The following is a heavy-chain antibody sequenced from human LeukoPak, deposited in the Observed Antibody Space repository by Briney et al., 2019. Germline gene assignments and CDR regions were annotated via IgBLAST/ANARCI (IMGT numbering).Heavy chain of an antibody. CDR1: GYTFTSYG. Sequence: GASVKVSCKASGYTFTSYGISWVRQAPGQGLEWMGWISAYNGNTNYAQKLQGRVTMTTDTSTSTAYMELRSLRSEDTAVYYCARDNSMEDTAWWFDPWGQGTLVTVSS. CDR2: ISAYNGNT. CDR3: ARDNSMEDTAWWFDP. V-gene: IGHV1-18*01. D-gene: IGHD1-1*01. J-gene: IGHJ5*02.